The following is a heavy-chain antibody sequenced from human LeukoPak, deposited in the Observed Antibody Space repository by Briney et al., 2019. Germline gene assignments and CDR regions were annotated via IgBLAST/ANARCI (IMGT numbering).Heavy chain of an antibody. J-gene: IGHJ6*03. CDR1: GGSFSGYY. CDR2: INHSGST. V-gene: IGHV4-34*01. CDR3: ARGRGCSSTSCYTDYYYYMDV. D-gene: IGHD2-2*02. Sequence: SETLSLTCGVYGGSFSGYYWSWIRQPPGKGLEWIGEINHSGSTNYNPSLKSRVTISVDTSKNQFSLRLTSVTAADTAVYYCARGRGCSSTSCYTDYYYYMDVWGKGTTVTVSS.